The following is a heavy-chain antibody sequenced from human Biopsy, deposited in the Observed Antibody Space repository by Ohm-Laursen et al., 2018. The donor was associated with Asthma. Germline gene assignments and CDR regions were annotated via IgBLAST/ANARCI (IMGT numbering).Heavy chain of an antibody. CDR1: RFTYE. CDR3: AKEGVAGTHIED. Sequence: SLRLSCAASRFTYEMHWVRQAPGKGLEWVAVISYDGSSIYYADSVKGRFTISRDNSKNTLSLQMNSLTAEDTAVYYCAKEGVAGTHIEDWGQGTLVTVFS. V-gene: IGHV3-30*04. D-gene: IGHD6-19*01. J-gene: IGHJ4*02. CDR2: ISYDGSSI.